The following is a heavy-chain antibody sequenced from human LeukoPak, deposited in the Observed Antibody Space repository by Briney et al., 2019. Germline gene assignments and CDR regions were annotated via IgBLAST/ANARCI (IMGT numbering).Heavy chain of an antibody. J-gene: IGHJ6*03. CDR2: IRYDGSNK. V-gene: IGHV3-33*01. Sequence: PGRSLRLSCAASRLTFSSYGMHWVRQAPGKGLEWVAVIRYDGSNKNYADSVKGRFTISRDNSKNTLYLQINSLRAEDTAVYYCARDRAAAMEYYYMDVWGKGTTVTVSS. CDR3: ARDRAAAMEYYYMDV. D-gene: IGHD2-2*01. CDR1: RLTFSSYG.